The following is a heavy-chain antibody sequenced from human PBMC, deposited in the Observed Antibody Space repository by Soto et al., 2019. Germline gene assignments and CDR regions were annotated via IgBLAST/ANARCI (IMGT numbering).Heavy chain of an antibody. V-gene: IGHV3-33*01. CDR2: IWYDGSNK. CDR3: ARDRDSSGYFYSDY. D-gene: IGHD3-22*01. Sequence: GGSLRLSCAASGFTFSSYGMHWVRQAPGKGLEWVAVIWYDGSNKYYADSVKGRFTISRDNSKNTLYLQMNSLRAEDTAVYYCARDRDSSGYFYSDYWGQGTLVTVSS. J-gene: IGHJ4*02. CDR1: GFTFSSYG.